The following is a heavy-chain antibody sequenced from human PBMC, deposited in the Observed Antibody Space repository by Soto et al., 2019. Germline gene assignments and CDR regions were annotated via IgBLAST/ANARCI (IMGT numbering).Heavy chain of an antibody. V-gene: IGHV4-4*02. J-gene: IGHJ6*02. CDR3: ATQTISYTWGV. Sequence: QVQLQVSGPVLVKLSETLSLTCAVSGGPITTTTWWACVRLPPGKGLEWIGELHHDGTTNYNPSLERRITMSLDKSNNHFSLKLTSVTAADTAIYYCATQTISYTWGVWGRGTTVTVSS. CDR2: LHHDGTT. D-gene: IGHD3-16*01. CDR1: GGPITTTTW.